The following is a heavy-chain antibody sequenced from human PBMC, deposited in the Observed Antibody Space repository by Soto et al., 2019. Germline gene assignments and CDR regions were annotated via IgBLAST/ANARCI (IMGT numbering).Heavy chain of an antibody. CDR3: AREAYYDSWSGYYYYYYGMDV. CDR1: VFTFISYS. CDR2: ISSSSSTI. Sequence: PGGSLRLSCASSVFTFISYSMNWVRQAPGKGLEWVSYISSSSSTIYYADSVKGRFTISRDNAKNSLYLQMNSLRDEDTAVYYCAREAYYDSWSGYYYYYYGMDVWGQGTTVTVSS. D-gene: IGHD3-3*01. V-gene: IGHV3-48*02. J-gene: IGHJ6*02.